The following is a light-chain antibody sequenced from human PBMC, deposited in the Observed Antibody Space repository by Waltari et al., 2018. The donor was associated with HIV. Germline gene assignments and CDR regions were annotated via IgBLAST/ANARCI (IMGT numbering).Light chain of an antibody. CDR2: GAS. J-gene: IGKJ4*01. CDR1: QSVSSY. V-gene: IGKV3-15*01. Sequence: EIVMTQSPATLSASPGERATLSCRASQSVSSYLAWYQQKPGQAPRLLIYGASTSVTGVPARFSGSGSGTEFTLTISSLQSEDFAVYYCQQYNKWPRGTFGGGTKVEVK. CDR3: QQYNKWPRGT.